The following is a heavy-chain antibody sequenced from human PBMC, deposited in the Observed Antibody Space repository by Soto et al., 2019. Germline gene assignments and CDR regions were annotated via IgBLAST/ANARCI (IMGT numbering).Heavy chain of an antibody. CDR3: ARVDDY. J-gene: IGHJ4*02. CDR2: INHSGST. CDR1: GGSFSGHY. Sequence: PSATLSLTCAVYGGSFSGHYWSWIRQPPGKGLEWIGEINHSGSTNYNPSLKSRVTISIDTSKNQFSLKLSSVTAADTAVYYRARVDDYWGQGTLVTVSS. V-gene: IGHV4-34*01.